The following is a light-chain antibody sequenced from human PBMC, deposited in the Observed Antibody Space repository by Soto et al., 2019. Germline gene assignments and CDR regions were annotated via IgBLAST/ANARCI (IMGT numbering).Light chain of an antibody. Sequence: EIVLTQSPGTLSLSPGERATLSCRASQSVSSSYLAWYQQKPCQAPRLLIYGASSRATGIPDRFSGSGSGTDFTLTISRLEPEDFAVYYCQQYGSFPLTFGGGTKVEIK. CDR2: GAS. CDR3: QQYGSFPLT. J-gene: IGKJ4*01. V-gene: IGKV3-20*01. CDR1: QSVSSSY.